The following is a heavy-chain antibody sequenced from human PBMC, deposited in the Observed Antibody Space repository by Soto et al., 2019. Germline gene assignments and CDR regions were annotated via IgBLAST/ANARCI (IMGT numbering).Heavy chain of an antibody. CDR3: TRHNRSYGYYYVMDV. CDR1: GFTFSGSA. D-gene: IGHD5-18*01. Sequence: GGSLRLSCAASGFTFSGSAMHWVRQASGKGLEWVGRIRSKANSYATAYAASVKGRFTISRDDSKNTAYLQMNSLKTEDTAVYYCTRHNRSYGYYYVMDVWTQWTMVTFFS. V-gene: IGHV3-73*01. CDR2: IRSKANSYAT. J-gene: IGHJ6*02.